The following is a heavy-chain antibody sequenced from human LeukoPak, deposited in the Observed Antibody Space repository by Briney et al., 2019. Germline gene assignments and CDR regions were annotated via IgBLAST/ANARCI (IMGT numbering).Heavy chain of an antibody. V-gene: IGHV1-69*04. CDR1: GGTFSSYA. Sequence: PRASVKVSCKASGGTFSSYAISWVRQAPGQGREWMGRIIPILGIANYAQKFQGRVTITADKSTSTAYMELSSLRSEDTAVYYCARDLRYAGNYYYYGMDVWGQGTTVTVSS. CDR2: IIPILGIA. J-gene: IGHJ6*02. CDR3: ARDLRYAGNYYYYGMDV. D-gene: IGHD5-12*01.